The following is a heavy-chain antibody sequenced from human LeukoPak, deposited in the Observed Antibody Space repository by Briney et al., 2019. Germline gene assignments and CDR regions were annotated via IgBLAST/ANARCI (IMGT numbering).Heavy chain of an antibody. V-gene: IGHV3-30*18. Sequence: GGSLRLSCRASRFSFRDYDMHWVRQAPGKGLEWVAGISSDGSRKHYGDSVKGRFIISRDDSESTLFLQMNSLRTDDTSVYFCAKYAYNWNAPDGFDMWGQGTMVIVSS. CDR1: RFSFRDYD. CDR3: AKYAYNWNAPDGFDM. J-gene: IGHJ3*02. D-gene: IGHD1-1*01. CDR2: ISSDGSRK.